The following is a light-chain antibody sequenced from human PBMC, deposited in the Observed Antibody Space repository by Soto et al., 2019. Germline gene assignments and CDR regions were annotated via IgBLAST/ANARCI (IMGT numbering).Light chain of an antibody. J-gene: IGLJ1*01. Sequence: QSALTQPASVSGSPGQSITISCTGTSSDVGGYNYVSWYQQHPGKAPKLMIYEVSNRPSGVSNRFSGSKSGNTASLTISGLQAEAEADYYCSSYTSSSTRVFGTGTKLTVL. CDR2: EVS. CDR3: SSYTSSSTRV. V-gene: IGLV2-14*01. CDR1: SSDVGGYNY.